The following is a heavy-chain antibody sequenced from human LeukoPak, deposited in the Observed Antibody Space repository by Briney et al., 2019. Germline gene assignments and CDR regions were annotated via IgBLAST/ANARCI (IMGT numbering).Heavy chain of an antibody. J-gene: IGHJ4*02. CDR2: IHYNGAT. V-gene: IGHV4-39*01. CDR1: GGSISNTAYY. D-gene: IGHD6-19*01. Sequence: SETLTLTCTVSGGSISNTAYYWGWIRQSPGKGLEWIAIIHYNGATYYNPSLRSRVLISADTSKNQFPLTLNSVAAADTAVYYCARLPLLPYSSGYYDYWGQGTLVTVSS. CDR3: ARLPLLPYSSGYYDY.